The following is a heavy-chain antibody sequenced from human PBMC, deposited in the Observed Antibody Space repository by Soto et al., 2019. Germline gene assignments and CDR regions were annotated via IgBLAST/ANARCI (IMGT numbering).Heavy chain of an antibody. CDR2: IYYSGST. CDR3: ARYKDEPFIAAAGTSGYDY. J-gene: IGHJ4*02. Sequence: SETLSLTCTVSGGSISSYYWSWIRQPPGKGLEWIGYIYYSGSTNYNPSLKSRVTISVDTSKNQFSLKLSSVTAADTAVYYFARYKDEPFIAAAGTSGYDYWGQGTLVTVSS. V-gene: IGHV4-59*01. D-gene: IGHD6-13*01. CDR1: GGSISSYY.